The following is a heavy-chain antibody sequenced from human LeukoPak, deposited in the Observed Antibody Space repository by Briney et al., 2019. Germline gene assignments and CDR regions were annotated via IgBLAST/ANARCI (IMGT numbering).Heavy chain of an antibody. D-gene: IGHD3-16*01. Sequence: GGSLRLTCAASGFTFSSYWMSWVRQAPGKGLEWVANIKQDGSEKYYVDSVKGRFTISRDKSKNSLYLQMNSLRAEDTAVYYCARLGKEYYFDYWGQGTLVTVSS. CDR2: IKQDGSEK. V-gene: IGHV3-7*01. CDR1: GFTFSSYW. J-gene: IGHJ4*02. CDR3: ARLGKEYYFDY.